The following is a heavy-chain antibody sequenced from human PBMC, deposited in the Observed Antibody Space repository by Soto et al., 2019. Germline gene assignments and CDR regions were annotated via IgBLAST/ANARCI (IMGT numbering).Heavy chain of an antibody. Sequence: QVPLVESGGGVVQPGRSLILSCAASGFSLSNCGMHWVRQAPGKGLEWVAMISYDGSQEHFIDSVKGRFTISRDNSKNTLYLQMNSLRPADTAVYYCAKDLYSSGWYNYFDPWGQGTLVTVSS. V-gene: IGHV3-30*18. J-gene: IGHJ5*02. D-gene: IGHD6-19*01. CDR1: GFSLSNCG. CDR3: AKDLYSSGWYNYFDP. CDR2: ISYDGSQE.